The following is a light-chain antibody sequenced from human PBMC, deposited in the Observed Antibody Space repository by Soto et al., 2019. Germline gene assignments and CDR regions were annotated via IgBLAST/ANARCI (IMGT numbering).Light chain of an antibody. Sequence: DIQMTQSPSSVSASVGDRVTITCRASQGVSTWLAWYQQKPGKAPNLLIYTASSLQSGVPSRFSGSGSGTDFTLTINGLQPEDSATYYCQQAASFPITFGQGTRLEIK. CDR1: QGVSTW. V-gene: IGKV1-12*01. CDR3: QQAASFPIT. J-gene: IGKJ5*01. CDR2: TAS.